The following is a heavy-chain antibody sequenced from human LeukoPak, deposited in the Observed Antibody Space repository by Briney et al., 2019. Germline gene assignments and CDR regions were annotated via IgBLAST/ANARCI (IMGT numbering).Heavy chain of an antibody. Sequence: GGSLRLSCAASGFTFSSYSMNWVRQAPGKGLGWVSYISSSGSTIYYADSVKGRFTISRDSAKNSLYLQMNSLRAEDTAVYYCAELGITMIGGVWGKGTTVTISS. CDR1: GFTFSSYS. D-gene: IGHD3-10*02. CDR3: AELGITMIGGV. CDR2: ISSSGSTI. J-gene: IGHJ6*04. V-gene: IGHV3-48*04.